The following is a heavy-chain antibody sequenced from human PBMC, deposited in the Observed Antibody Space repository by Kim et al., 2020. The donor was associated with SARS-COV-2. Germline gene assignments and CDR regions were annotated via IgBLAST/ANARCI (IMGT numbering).Heavy chain of an antibody. CDR3: ARDRIGSGIPWGMDV. V-gene: IGHV4-59*01. CDR2: IYYSGST. Sequence: SETLSLTCTVSGGSISSYYWSWIRQPSGKGLEWIGYIYYSGSTNYNPSLKSRVTISVDTSKNQFSLKLSSVTAADTAVYYCARDRIGSGIPWGMDVWGQGTTVTVSS. D-gene: IGHD1-26*01. CDR1: GGSISSYY. J-gene: IGHJ6*02.